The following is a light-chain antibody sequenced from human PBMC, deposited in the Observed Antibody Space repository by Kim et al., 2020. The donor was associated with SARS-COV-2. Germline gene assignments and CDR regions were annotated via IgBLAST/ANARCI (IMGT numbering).Light chain of an antibody. CDR3: QQRSNWPPIT. CDR1: QSVSSY. V-gene: IGKV3-11*01. CDR2: DAS. J-gene: IGKJ5*01. Sequence: LSPGERAPLSCRASQSVSSYLAWYQQKPGQAPRLLIYDASNRATGIPARFSGSGSGTDFTLTISSLEPEDFAVYYCQQRSNWPPITFGQGTRLEIK.